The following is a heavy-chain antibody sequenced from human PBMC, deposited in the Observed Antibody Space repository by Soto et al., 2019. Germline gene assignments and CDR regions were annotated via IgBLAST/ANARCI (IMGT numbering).Heavy chain of an antibody. Sequence: QVQLVQSGGEVKKPGASVKLSCTASGYTFTSYGISWVRQAPGQGLEWMGWISAYNGKTNYAQNVQGRDNMTTDTATRTAYMDQRTLRSDDTAVYYCARGDDVNYYHGMDVWGQGTTVTVSS. CDR1: GYTFTSYG. V-gene: IGHV1-18*01. CDR2: ISAYNGKT. CDR3: ARGDDVNYYHGMDV. D-gene: IGHD1-1*01. J-gene: IGHJ6*02.